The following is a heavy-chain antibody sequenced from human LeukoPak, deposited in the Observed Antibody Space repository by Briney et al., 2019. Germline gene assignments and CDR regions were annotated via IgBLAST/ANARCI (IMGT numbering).Heavy chain of an antibody. CDR1: GYSFTSYW. Sequence: GESLQISCQGSGYSFTSYWIGWVRQMPGKGLEWMAIIYPGDSDTRYSPSFQGQVTISADKSISTAYLQWSSLKVSDTAMYYCARQLEAGGDYWGQGTLVTVSS. J-gene: IGHJ4*02. D-gene: IGHD3-3*01. V-gene: IGHV5-51*01. CDR3: ARQLEAGGDY. CDR2: IYPGDSDT.